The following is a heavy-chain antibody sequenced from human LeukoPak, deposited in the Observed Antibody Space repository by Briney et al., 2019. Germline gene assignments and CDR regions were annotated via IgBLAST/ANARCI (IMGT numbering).Heavy chain of an antibody. Sequence: ASVKVSCKASGYTFTSYYMHWVRQAPGQGLEWMGIINPSGGSTSYAQKFQGRVTMTRDTSTSTVYMELSSLRSEDTAVYYCAREPPTPHYYDSSGYGAGDYWGQGTLVTVPS. J-gene: IGHJ4*02. D-gene: IGHD3-22*01. V-gene: IGHV1-46*01. CDR3: AREPPTPHYYDSSGYGAGDY. CDR1: GYTFTSYY. CDR2: INPSGGST.